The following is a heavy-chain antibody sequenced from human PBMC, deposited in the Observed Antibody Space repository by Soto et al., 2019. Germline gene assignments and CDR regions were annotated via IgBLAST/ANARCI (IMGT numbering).Heavy chain of an antibody. D-gene: IGHD3-3*01. V-gene: IGHV1-18*01. CDR1: GYTFTSYG. J-gene: IGHJ6*03. CDR3: ARGDSYYDLWRGYYGSDYYYMDV. CDR2: ISAYNGNT. Sequence: ASVKVSCKASGYTFTSYGISWVRQAPGQGLEWMGWISAYNGNTNYAQKLQGRVTMTTDTSTSTAYMELRSLRSDDTAVYYCARGDSYYDLWRGYYGSDYYYMDVWGKGTTVTVS.